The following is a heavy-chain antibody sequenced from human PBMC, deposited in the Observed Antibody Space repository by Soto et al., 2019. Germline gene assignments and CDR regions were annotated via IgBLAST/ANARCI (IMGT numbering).Heavy chain of an antibody. V-gene: IGHV4-34*01. CDR2: INHSGST. CDR1: VGSFSGYY. J-gene: IGHJ6*02. D-gene: IGHD2-21*02. Sequence: PSGTLSLTGAFLVGSFSGYYWSWIRQPPGKGLEWIGEINHSGSTNYNPSLKSRVTISVETSKNQFYLKLSSVTAADTAVYYCARGRRVVVTDTYGLDVCSQGTTVRLSS. CDR3: ARGRRVVVTDTYGLDV.